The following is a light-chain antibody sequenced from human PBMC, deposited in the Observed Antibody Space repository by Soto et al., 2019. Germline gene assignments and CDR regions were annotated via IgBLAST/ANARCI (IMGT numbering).Light chain of an antibody. CDR2: YNG. Sequence: QSVLSQPPSASGTPGQRVTISCSGRSSNIGSNTVNWYQHLPGAAPKLLIYYNGRRPSGVPDRFSGSKSGTSASLAISGLQSEDEAHYYCASWDGSLNAMLFGGGTKLTVL. CDR1: SSNIGSNT. J-gene: IGLJ3*02. V-gene: IGLV1-44*01. CDR3: ASWDGSLNAML.